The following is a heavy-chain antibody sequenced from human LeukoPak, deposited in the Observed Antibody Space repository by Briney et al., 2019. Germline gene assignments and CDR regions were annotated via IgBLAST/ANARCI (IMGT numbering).Heavy chain of an antibody. J-gene: IGHJ4*02. CDR3: ARVSSGWTTYDY. Sequence: GGSLRLSRAASGFTVSSNYMSWVRQAPGKGLEWVSVIYSGGSTYYADSVKGRFTISRDNSKNTLYLQMNSLRAEDTAVYYCARVSSGWTTYDYWGQGTLVTVSS. CDR1: GFTVSSNY. V-gene: IGHV3-53*01. CDR2: IYSGGST. D-gene: IGHD6-19*01.